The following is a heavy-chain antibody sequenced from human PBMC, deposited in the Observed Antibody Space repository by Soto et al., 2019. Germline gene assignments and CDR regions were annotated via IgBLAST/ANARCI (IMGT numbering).Heavy chain of an antibody. Sequence: QVQLVQSGAEVKKPGSSVKISCKTSGDSFKNYAIGWVRQVPGQGLEWTGSIIPLFGTTNYARIFEGRVTITADKSTTTVYMELGSLRSEDTAVHYCARLDSTMITFDYWGQGTLVTVSS. CDR3: ARLDSTMITFDY. CDR1: GDSFKNYA. D-gene: IGHD5-18*01. J-gene: IGHJ4*02. CDR2: IIPLFGTT. V-gene: IGHV1-69*06.